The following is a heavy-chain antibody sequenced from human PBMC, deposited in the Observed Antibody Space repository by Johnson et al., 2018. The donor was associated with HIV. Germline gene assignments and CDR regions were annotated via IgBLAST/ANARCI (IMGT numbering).Heavy chain of an antibody. V-gene: IGHV3-30*04. Sequence: QVQLVESGGGLVQPGGSLRLSCAASGFSFSSYPMHWVRQAPGKGLEWVAVTTYDGTHKYYADSVKGRFTISRDNSKNTLYLQMNSLRAEDTAVYYCASTAVAGTGDAFDIWGQGTMVTVSS. CDR3: ASTAVAGTGDAFDI. D-gene: IGHD6-19*01. CDR1: GFSFSSYP. CDR2: TTYDGTHK. J-gene: IGHJ3*02.